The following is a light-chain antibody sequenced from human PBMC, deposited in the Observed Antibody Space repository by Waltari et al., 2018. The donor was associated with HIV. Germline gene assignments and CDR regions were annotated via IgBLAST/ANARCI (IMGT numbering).Light chain of an antibody. CDR3: CSYVGSYTYV. CDR2: DVS. Sequence: QSALTQPRSVSGSPGQSVTISCTGTSSDVGGYNYVSWYQQHPGKAPKLMIYDVSKRPAGVSDRFSGSKSGNTASLTISGLQAEDDADFYGCSYVGSYTYVFGTGTKVTVL. V-gene: IGLV2-11*01. J-gene: IGLJ1*01. CDR1: SSDVGGYNY.